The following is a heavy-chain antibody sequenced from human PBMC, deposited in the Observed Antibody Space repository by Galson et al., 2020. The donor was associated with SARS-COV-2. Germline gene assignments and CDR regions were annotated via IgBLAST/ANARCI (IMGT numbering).Heavy chain of an antibody. Sequence: GGSLRLSCAASGFTFSSYWMSWVRQAPGKGLEWVANIKQDGSEKYYVDSVKGRFTISRDNAKNSLYLQMNSLRAEDTAVYYCARAGASYYDFWSGYLGFFDYWGQGTLVTVSS. CDR3: ARAGASYYDFWSGYLGFFDY. D-gene: IGHD3-3*01. CDR2: IKQDGSEK. J-gene: IGHJ4*02. CDR1: GFTFSSYW. V-gene: IGHV3-7*03.